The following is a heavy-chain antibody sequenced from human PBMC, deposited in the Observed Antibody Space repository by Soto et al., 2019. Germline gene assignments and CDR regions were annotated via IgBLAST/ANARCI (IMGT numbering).Heavy chain of an antibody. D-gene: IGHD2-15*01. CDR1: GGTFSSSA. CDR3: ARDFGHGHCSGGSCYTRDP. V-gene: IGHV1-69*19. Sequence: QVQLVQSGAEEQKPGSSVKVSCKASGGTFSSSAISWVRQAPGQGLEWMGGIIPMFGTAQYAQRFQDRVTITADESTSTAYMELSSLSSDDTAVYYCARDFGHGHCSGGSCYTRDPWGQWTLVVVSS. CDR2: IIPMFGTA. J-gene: IGHJ5*02.